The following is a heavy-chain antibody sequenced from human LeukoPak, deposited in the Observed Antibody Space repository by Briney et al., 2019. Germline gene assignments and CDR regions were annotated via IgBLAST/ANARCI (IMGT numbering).Heavy chain of an antibody. CDR3: ARERYSSPHY. D-gene: IGHD6-19*01. Sequence: ASVKVSCKASGYTFTSYGISWVRQAPGQGLEWMGIINPSGGSTSYAQKFQGRVTMTRDTSTSTVYMELSSLRSEDTAVYYCARERYSSPHYWGQGTLVTVSS. V-gene: IGHV1-46*01. CDR2: INPSGGST. J-gene: IGHJ4*02. CDR1: GYTFTSYG.